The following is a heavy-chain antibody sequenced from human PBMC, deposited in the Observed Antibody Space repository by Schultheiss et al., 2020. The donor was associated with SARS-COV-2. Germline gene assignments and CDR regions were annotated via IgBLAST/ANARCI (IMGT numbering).Heavy chain of an antibody. V-gene: IGHV1-69*13. CDR3: ASSQPDRGNHHFSAFDI. CDR2: IIPIFGTA. CDR1: GGTFSSYA. Sequence: SVKVSCKTSGGTFSSYAISWVRQAPGQGLEWVGWIIPIFGTANYAQKFQGRVTITADESTSTAYMELSSLRSEDTAVYYCASSQPDRGNHHFSAFDIWGQGTMVTVSS. D-gene: IGHD4-23*01. J-gene: IGHJ3*02.